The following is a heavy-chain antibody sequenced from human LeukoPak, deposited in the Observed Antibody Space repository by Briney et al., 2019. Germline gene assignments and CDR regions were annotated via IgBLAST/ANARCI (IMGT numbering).Heavy chain of an antibody. CDR3: GKETGIILVRGAVDY. D-gene: IGHD3-10*01. CDR1: GFAFNSYA. Sequence: GGSLRLSCAASGFAFNSYAMSWVRQAPGKGLEWVSVTSGSGGNPYYADSVKGRFTISRDNSKNTVYLHMNSLRAEDTALYYCGKETGIILVRGAVDYWGQGTLVTVSS. J-gene: IGHJ4*02. V-gene: IGHV3-23*01. CDR2: TSGSGGNP.